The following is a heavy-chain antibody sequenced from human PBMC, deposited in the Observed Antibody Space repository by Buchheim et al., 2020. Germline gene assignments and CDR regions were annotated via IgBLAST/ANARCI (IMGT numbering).Heavy chain of an antibody. D-gene: IGHD3-10*01. Sequence: QVQLVESGGGVVQPGRSLRLSCAASGFTFSSYGMHWVRQAPGKGLEWVAVISYDGSNKYYADSVKGRFTISRDNSKNTLYLQMNSLRAEDTAVYYCAKDPRLWFRESTPYYFDYWGQGTL. V-gene: IGHV3-30*18. CDR1: GFTFSSYG. J-gene: IGHJ4*02. CDR3: AKDPRLWFRESTPYYFDY. CDR2: ISYDGSNK.